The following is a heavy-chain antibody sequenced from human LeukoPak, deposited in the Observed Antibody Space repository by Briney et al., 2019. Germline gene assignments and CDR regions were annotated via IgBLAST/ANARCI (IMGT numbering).Heavy chain of an antibody. J-gene: IGHJ6*03. CDR3: ARDRSPDMDV. V-gene: IGHV4-61*02. CDR2: IYTSGST. Sequence: SETLSLTCSVSGGSISSSAYYWSWIRQPAGKGLEWIGRIYTSGSTNYNPSLKSRVTISVDTSKNQFSLKLSSVTAADTAVYYCARDRSPDMDVWGKGTTVTISS. CDR1: GGSISSSAYY. D-gene: IGHD1-14*01.